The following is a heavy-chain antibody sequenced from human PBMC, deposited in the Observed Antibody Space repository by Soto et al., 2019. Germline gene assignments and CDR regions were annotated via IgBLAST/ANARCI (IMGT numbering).Heavy chain of an antibody. CDR3: ARDYGQLVHWWFDH. V-gene: IGHV4-59*01. CDR1: GGSIRSYY. D-gene: IGHD6-6*01. CDR2: IDYSGST. Sequence: SESLSLTCTVAGGSIRSYYWSWIRRPPGKALEWIGYIDYSGSTNYNPSLKSRVTMSVDTSKNPCSLKLSSVTAADTAVYYCARDYGQLVHWWFDHWGQGKLGT. J-gene: IGHJ5*02.